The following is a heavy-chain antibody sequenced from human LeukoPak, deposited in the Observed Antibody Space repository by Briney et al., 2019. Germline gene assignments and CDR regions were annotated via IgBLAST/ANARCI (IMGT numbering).Heavy chain of an antibody. CDR2: IYYSGST. Sequence: SETLSLTCTVSGRSISSYYWSWIRQPPGKGLEWIGYIYYSGSTNYNPSLKSRVTISVDTSKNQFSLKLSSVTAADTAVYYCAREAGCSGGSCYSHWFDPWGQGTLVTVSS. J-gene: IGHJ5*02. D-gene: IGHD2-15*01. CDR1: GRSISSYY. CDR3: AREAGCSGGSCYSHWFDP. V-gene: IGHV4-59*01.